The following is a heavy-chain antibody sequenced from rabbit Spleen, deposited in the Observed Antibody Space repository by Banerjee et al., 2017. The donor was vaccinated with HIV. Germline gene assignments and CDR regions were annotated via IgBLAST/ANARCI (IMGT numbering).Heavy chain of an antibody. CDR1: GFSFSDSYD. V-gene: IGHV1S40*01. CDR2: IYTGNAKT. J-gene: IGHJ4*01. D-gene: IGHD8-1*01. Sequence: QSLGESGGDLVKPGGTLTLTCKASGFSFSDSYDMCWVRQAPGKGLEWIACIYTGNAKTYYASWAKGRFTISKASSTTVTLQMTSLTVADMATYFCARDAGSGPYIDGYFDLWGPGTLVTVS. CDR3: ARDAGSGPYIDGYFDL.